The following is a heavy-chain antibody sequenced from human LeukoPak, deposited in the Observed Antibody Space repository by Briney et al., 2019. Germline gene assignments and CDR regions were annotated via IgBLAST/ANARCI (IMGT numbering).Heavy chain of an antibody. CDR2: INHSGST. V-gene: IGHV4-34*01. CDR1: GGSFSGYY. Sequence: SETLSLTCAVYGGSFSGYYWSWIRQPPGKGLEWIGEINHSGSTNYNPSLKSRVTISVDTSKNQFSLKLSSVTAADTAVYYCARMPIVGATTFDYWGQGTLVTVSS. D-gene: IGHD1-26*01. CDR3: ARMPIVGATTFDY. J-gene: IGHJ4*02.